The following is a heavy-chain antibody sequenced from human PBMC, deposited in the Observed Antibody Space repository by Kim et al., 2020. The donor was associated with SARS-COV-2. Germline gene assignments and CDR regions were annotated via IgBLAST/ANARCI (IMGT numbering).Heavy chain of an antibody. D-gene: IGHD1-26*01. V-gene: IGHV3-23*01. Sequence: GGSLRLSCVASGFTFSTSPMGWVRQAPGKGLEWVSRISWDGTRTYYADSVKGRVTMSSDKSKNMLYLHMNSLRVEDTAVYYCAKGVINSGFGYWGQGTQVTVSS. J-gene: IGHJ4*02. CDR3: AKGVINSGFGY. CDR1: GFTFSTSP. CDR2: ISWDGTRT.